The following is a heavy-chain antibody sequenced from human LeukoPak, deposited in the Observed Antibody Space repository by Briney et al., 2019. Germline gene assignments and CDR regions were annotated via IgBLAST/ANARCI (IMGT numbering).Heavy chain of an antibody. CDR3: ATICSTSCYGYYMDV. J-gene: IGHJ6*03. CDR2: IKHDRSDK. D-gene: IGHD2-2*01. V-gene: IGHV3-7*01. CDR1: GFTFSSYW. Sequence: GGSLRLSCAASGFTFSSYWMSWVRQAPGKGLEWVANIKHDRSDKYYVDSVTGRFTISRDNAKNSLSLQMNSLRVEDTAVYYCATICSTSCYGYYMDVWGKGTTVTVSS.